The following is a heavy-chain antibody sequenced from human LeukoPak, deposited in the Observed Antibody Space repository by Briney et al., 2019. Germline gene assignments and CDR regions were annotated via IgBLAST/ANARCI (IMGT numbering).Heavy chain of an antibody. D-gene: IGHD3-9*01. CDR1: GFTFSSYW. Sequence: GGSLRLACAASGFTFSSYWMHWVRQAPGKGLVWVSRINSDGSSTSYADSVKGRFTISRDNAKNTLYLQMNSLRAEDTAVYYCARDAYDILTGYSWFDPWGQGTLVTVSS. CDR2: INSDGSST. V-gene: IGHV3-74*01. CDR3: ARDAYDILTGYSWFDP. J-gene: IGHJ5*02.